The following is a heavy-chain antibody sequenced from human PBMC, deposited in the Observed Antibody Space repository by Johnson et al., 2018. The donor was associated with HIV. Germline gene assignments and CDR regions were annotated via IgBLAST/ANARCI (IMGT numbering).Heavy chain of an antibody. Sequence: QVQLVESGGGVVQPGGSLRLSCAASGFTFSSYGMHWVRQAPGKGLEWVSVIYSGGTTYYADSVKGRFTISRDTSENTVYLQMNSLRAEDTAVYYCARGVTARAPLLIWGQGTMVTVSS. V-gene: IGHV3-NL1*01. CDR2: IYSGGTT. J-gene: IGHJ3*02. CDR1: GFTFSSYG. D-gene: IGHD6-6*01. CDR3: ARGVTARAPLLI.